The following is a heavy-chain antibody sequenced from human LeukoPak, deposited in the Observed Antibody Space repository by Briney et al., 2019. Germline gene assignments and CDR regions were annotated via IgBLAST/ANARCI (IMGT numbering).Heavy chain of an antibody. J-gene: IGHJ4*02. D-gene: IGHD3-3*01. V-gene: IGHV4-39*01. CDR2: IYYSGST. Sequence: PSETLSLTCTVSGGSISSSSYYWGWIRQPPGKGLEWIGSIYYSGSTYYNPSLQSRVTISVDTSRNQFSLKLTSVTAADTAVYYCARRVATSGNFFDYWGPGTLVTVS. CDR3: ARRVATSGNFFDY. CDR1: GGSISSSSYY.